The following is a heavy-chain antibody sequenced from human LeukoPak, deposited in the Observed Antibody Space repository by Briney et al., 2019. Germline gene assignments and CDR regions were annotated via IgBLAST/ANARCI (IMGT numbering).Heavy chain of an antibody. CDR2: ISGSGGST. Sequence: GGSLRLSCAASGFTFSSYAMSWVRQAPGKGLEWVSAISGSGGSTYYADSVKGRFTISRDNSKNTLYLQMNSLRAEDTAVYYCAKKRITMIVVVNEYFDYWGQGTLVTVSS. CDR1: GFTFSSYA. V-gene: IGHV3-23*01. D-gene: IGHD3-22*01. J-gene: IGHJ4*02. CDR3: AKKRITMIVVVNEYFDY.